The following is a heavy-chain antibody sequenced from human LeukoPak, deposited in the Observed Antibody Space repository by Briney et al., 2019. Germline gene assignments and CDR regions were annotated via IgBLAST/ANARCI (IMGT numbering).Heavy chain of an antibody. Sequence: ASVKVSCKASGGTFSSYAISWVRQAPGQGLEWMGGVIPIFGTANYAQKFKGRVTITADESTSTAYMELSSLRSEDTAVYYCAAVTSYYYDSSGSTLFDYWGQGTLVTVSS. CDR2: VIPIFGTA. V-gene: IGHV1-69*13. CDR1: GGTFSSYA. D-gene: IGHD3-22*01. J-gene: IGHJ4*02. CDR3: AAVTSYYYDSSGSTLFDY.